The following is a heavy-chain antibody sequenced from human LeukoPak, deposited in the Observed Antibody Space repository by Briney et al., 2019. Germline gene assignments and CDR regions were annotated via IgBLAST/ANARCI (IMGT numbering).Heavy chain of an antibody. J-gene: IGHJ4*02. V-gene: IGHV3-66*04. Sequence: GGSLRLSCAASGFTVSSNYMSWVRQAPGKGLEWVSVIYSGGSTYYADSVKGRFTISRDNSKNTLYLQMNSLRAEDTAVYYCAKRPSDYGDYVSYFDYWGQGTLVTVSS. CDR3: AKRPSDYGDYVSYFDY. CDR2: IYSGGST. CDR1: GFTVSSNY. D-gene: IGHD4-17*01.